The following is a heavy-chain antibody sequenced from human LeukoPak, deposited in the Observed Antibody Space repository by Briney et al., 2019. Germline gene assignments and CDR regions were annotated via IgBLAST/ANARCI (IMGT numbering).Heavy chain of an antibody. V-gene: IGHV3-30*01. J-gene: IGHJ6*03. CDR2: ISYDGSNK. D-gene: IGHD3-10*01. CDR1: GFTFSSYA. Sequence: PGRSLRLSCAASGFTFSSYAMHWVRQAPGKGLEGVAVISYDGSNKYYADSVKGRFTISRDNSKNTLYLQMNSLRAEDTAVYYCARVGVRGVIIAPYYYYYYMDVWGKGTTVTVSS. CDR3: ARVGVRGVIIAPYYYYYYMDV.